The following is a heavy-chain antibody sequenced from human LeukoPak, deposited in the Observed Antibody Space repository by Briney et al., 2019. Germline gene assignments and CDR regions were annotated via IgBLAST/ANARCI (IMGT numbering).Heavy chain of an antibody. CDR3: ARDVDESSGYFDF. V-gene: IGHV3-74*01. Sequence: PGGSLRLSCAASGFTSSSFWVHWVRQAPGKGLVWVSRINSDGSRRSYADLVKGRFTISRDNAKNMLYLQMNSLRAEDTAVYYCARDVDESSGYFDFWGQGALVTVSS. CDR1: GFTSSSFW. D-gene: IGHD3-22*01. J-gene: IGHJ4*02. CDR2: INSDGSRR.